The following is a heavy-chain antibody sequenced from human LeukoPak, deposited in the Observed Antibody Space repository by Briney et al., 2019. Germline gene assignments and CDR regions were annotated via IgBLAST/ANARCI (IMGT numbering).Heavy chain of an antibody. D-gene: IGHD3-3*01. CDR3: ARAPKAGITIFGVVLTTYNWFDP. Sequence: ASVKVSCKASGYTSTSYDINWVRQATGQGLEWMGWLNPNSGNTGYAQKFQGRVTMTRNTSISTAYMELSSLRSEDTAVYYCARAPKAGITIFGVVLTTYNWFDPWGQGTLVTVSS. CDR2: LNPNSGNT. CDR1: GYTSTSYD. V-gene: IGHV1-8*01. J-gene: IGHJ5*02.